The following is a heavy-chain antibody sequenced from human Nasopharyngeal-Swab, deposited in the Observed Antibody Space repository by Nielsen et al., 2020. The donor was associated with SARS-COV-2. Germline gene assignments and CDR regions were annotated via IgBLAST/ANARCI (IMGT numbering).Heavy chain of an antibody. CDR3: AKDRDHYYDSSGYPMFDP. Sequence: GGSLRLSCAASGFTFSDYYMSWIRRAPGKGLEWVSYISSSSSYTNYADSVKGRLTISRDNAKNSLYLQMNSLRAEDTALYYCAKDRDHYYDSSGYPMFDPWGQGTLVTVSS. CDR1: GFTFSDYY. D-gene: IGHD3-22*01. J-gene: IGHJ5*02. V-gene: IGHV3-11*05. CDR2: ISSSSSYT.